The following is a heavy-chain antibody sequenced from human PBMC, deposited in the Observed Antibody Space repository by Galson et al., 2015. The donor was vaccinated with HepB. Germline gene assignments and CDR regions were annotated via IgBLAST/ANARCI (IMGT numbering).Heavy chain of an antibody. Sequence: SLRLSCAASGFTFSSYSMNWVRQAPGKGLEWVSYISSSSSTIYYADSVKGRFTISRDNAKNSLYLQMNSLRAEDTAVYYCARDIVVVVAATGWFDPWGQGTLVTVSS. J-gene: IGHJ5*02. CDR2: ISSSSSTI. CDR1: GFTFSSYS. V-gene: IGHV3-48*01. CDR3: ARDIVVVVAATGWFDP. D-gene: IGHD2-15*01.